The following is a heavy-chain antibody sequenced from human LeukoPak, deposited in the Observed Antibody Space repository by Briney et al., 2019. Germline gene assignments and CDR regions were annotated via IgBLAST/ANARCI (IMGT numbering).Heavy chain of an antibody. CDR3: AKDHESDGYPCLDH. CDR1: GFTFSSYW. CDR2: ISASGP. Sequence: GGSLRLSCAASGFTFSSYWMTWVRQAPGKGLEWVSTISASGPYYADAVRGRFTISRDNSRNTLSLQMDSLRAEDTAVYYCAKDHESDGYPCLDHWGLGTLVTVSS. V-gene: IGHV3-23*01. D-gene: IGHD3-22*01. J-gene: IGHJ4*02.